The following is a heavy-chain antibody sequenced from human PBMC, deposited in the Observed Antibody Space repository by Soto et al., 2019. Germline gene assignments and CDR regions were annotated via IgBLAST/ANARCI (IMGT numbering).Heavy chain of an antibody. V-gene: IGHV4-31*03. D-gene: IGHD4-17*01. Sequence: QVQLQESGPGLVKPSQTLSLTCTVSGGSISSGGYYWSWIRQHPGKGLEWIGYIYYSGSTYYNPSVQSRVTISVDTSKNQFSLKLSSVTAADTAVYYCAREPNGDYVHYFDYWGQGTLVTVSS. CDR3: AREPNGDYVHYFDY. J-gene: IGHJ4*02. CDR1: GGSISSGGYY. CDR2: IYYSGST.